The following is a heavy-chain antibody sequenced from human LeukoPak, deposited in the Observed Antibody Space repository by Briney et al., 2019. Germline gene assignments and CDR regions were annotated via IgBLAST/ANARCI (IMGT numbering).Heavy chain of an antibody. Sequence: PWGSLRLSCAASEFTVSSNYMSWVRQPPGKGLEWVSVIYSGGSTYYAKSVKGRFTISRDTSKNTLYLQMNSLRVEDTAVYYCARGPVAPYYGLDVWGQGTTVTVSS. J-gene: IGHJ6*02. CDR1: EFTVSSNY. D-gene: IGHD2-15*01. CDR3: ARGPVAPYYGLDV. V-gene: IGHV3-53*01. CDR2: IYSGGST.